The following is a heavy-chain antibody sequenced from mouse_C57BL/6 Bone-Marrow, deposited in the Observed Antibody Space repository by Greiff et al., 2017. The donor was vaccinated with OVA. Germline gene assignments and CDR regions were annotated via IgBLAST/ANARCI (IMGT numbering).Heavy chain of an antibody. CDR2: IYPSDSET. V-gene: IGHV1-61*01. CDR3: ARAQGGYFDY. CDR1: GYTFTSYW. Sequence: VQLQQPGAELVRPGSSVKLSCKASGYTFTSYWMAWVKQRPGQGLEWIGNIYPSDSETHYNQKFKDKATLTVDKSSSTAYMQLSSLTAEDSAVYYCARAQGGYFDYWGQGTTLTVSS. J-gene: IGHJ2*01.